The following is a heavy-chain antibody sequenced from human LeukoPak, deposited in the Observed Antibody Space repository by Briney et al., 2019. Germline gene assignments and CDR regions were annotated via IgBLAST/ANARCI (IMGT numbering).Heavy chain of an antibody. CDR1: GGSVNGYY. V-gene: IGHV4-34*01. CDR3: ARGRVVVPAAIPFDY. J-gene: IGHJ4*02. Sequence: PSETLSLTCGVFGGSVNGYYWSWIRQPPGKGLEWIGEINHSGSTNYNPSLKSRVTISVDTSKNQFSLKLSSVTAADTAVYYCARGRVVVPAAIPFDYWGQGTLVTVSS. D-gene: IGHD2-2*01. CDR2: INHSGST.